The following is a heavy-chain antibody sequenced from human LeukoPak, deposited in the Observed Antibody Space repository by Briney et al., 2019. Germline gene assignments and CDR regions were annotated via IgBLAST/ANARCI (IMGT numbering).Heavy chain of an antibody. CDR1: GLPIADFA. CDR2: ISGDGVST. CDR3: ARESGKFDY. J-gene: IGHJ4*02. Sequence: GGSLRLSCVASGLPIADFAMHWVRQAPGKGLEWVSPISGDGVSTFYADSVKGRFSISRDNSKNSLSLEMNSLRTEDTAMYYCARESGKFDYWGQGTLVAVSS. V-gene: IGHV3-43*02.